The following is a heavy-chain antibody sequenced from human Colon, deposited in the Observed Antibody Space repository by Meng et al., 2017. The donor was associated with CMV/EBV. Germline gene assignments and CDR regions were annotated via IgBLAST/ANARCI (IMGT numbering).Heavy chain of an antibody. CDR2: IKEDGTGQ. V-gene: IGHV3-7*01. CDR3: ARDAGAARPSGYYYGMDV. D-gene: IGHD6-6*01. J-gene: IGHJ6*02. Sequence: GESLKISCAASGFTFTTFWMTWVRQAPGKGLEWVANIKEDGTGQWYVDSVKGRFTISRDDAKKSVYLQMNTLRVEDTAVYYCARDAGAARPSGYYYGMDVWGQGTTVTVSS. CDR1: GFTFTTFW.